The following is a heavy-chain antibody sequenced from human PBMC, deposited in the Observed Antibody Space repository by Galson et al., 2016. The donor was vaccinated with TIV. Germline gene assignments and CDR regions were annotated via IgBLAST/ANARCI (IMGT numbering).Heavy chain of an antibody. D-gene: IGHD6-13*01. V-gene: IGHV3-21*01. CDR2: ISGRRSYI. CDR1: GFTFSSST. Sequence: SLRLSCAASGFTFSSSTMNWARQAPGKGLEWVSSISGRRSYIYYADSVKGRFTVSRDNAKNSLYLQMNGLRVEDSGVYFCASQRPAYSSSWYHFDDWGQGTPVTVSS. J-gene: IGHJ4*02. CDR3: ASQRPAYSSSWYHFDD.